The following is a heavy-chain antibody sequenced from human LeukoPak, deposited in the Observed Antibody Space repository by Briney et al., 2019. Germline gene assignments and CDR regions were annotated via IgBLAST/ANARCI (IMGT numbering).Heavy chain of an antibody. CDR2: IYHSGST. Sequence: SETLSLTCTVSGYSISSGYYWGWIRQPPGKGLEWIGSIYHSGSTYYNPSLKSRVTISVDTSKNQFSLKLSSVTAADTAVYYCARDRGDWLFDAFDIWGQGTMVTVSS. J-gene: IGHJ3*02. CDR1: GYSISSGYY. V-gene: IGHV4-38-2*02. D-gene: IGHD3/OR15-3a*01. CDR3: ARDRGDWLFDAFDI.